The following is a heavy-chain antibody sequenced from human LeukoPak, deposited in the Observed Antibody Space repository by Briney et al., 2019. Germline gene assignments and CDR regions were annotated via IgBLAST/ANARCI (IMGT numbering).Heavy chain of an antibody. D-gene: IGHD6-13*01. CDR1: GGSFSGYY. CDR2: IYHSGST. J-gene: IGHJ6*02. Sequence: SETLSLTCAVYGGSFSGYYWGWIRQPPGKGLEWIGSIYHSGSTYYNPSLKSRVTMSVDTSKNQFSLNLSSVTAADTAVYYCARGGTDYTSSSYYYAMDVWGQGTTVAVSS. CDR3: ARGGTDYTSSSYYYAMDV. V-gene: IGHV4-38-2*01.